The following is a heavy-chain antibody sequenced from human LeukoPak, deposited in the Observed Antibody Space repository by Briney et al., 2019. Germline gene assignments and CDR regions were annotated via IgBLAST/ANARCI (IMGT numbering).Heavy chain of an antibody. V-gene: IGHV4-34*01. CDR3: ARGQYSSGWSSWSWLGYVDY. Sequence: KASETLSLTCAVYGGSFSGYYWSWIRQPPGKGLEWIGEINHSGSTNYNPSLKSRVTISVDTSKNQFSLKLSSVTAADTAVYYCARGQYSSGWSSWSWLGYVDYWGQGTLVTVSS. J-gene: IGHJ4*02. D-gene: IGHD6-19*01. CDR2: INHSGST. CDR1: GGSFSGYY.